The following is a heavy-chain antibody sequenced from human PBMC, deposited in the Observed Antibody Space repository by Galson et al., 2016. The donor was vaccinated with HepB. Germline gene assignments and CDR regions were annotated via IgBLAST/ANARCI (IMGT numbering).Heavy chain of an antibody. Sequence: ETLSLTCTVSGASLSSGAYHWAWIRQPAGKGLEWMGHPYYAEGTRYNPSRAGRVTISIDTSTNQLLLALTSVTAADTAVYYCGTYLVGHGGTGYCGQGNPVTVSP. CDR3: GTYLVGHGGTGY. CDR1: GASLSSGAYH. D-gene: IGHD3-16*01. J-gene: IGHJ4*02. V-gene: IGHV4-61*08. CDR2: PYYAEGT.